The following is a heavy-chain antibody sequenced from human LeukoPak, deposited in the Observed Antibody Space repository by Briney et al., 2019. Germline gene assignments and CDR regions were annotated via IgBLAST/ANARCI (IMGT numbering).Heavy chain of an antibody. V-gene: IGHV1-8*01. J-gene: IGHJ4*02. CDR1: GYSFTSYD. CDR2: MNPHSDDT. Sequence: ASVKVSCKASGYSFTSYDINWVRQAPGQGLEWVGWMNPHSDDTGCAQKFQGRVTMTRNTSISTAYMEVSSLRSDDTAVYYCARKSGYDRYFDYWGQGTLVTVSS. CDR3: ARKSGYDRYFDY. D-gene: IGHD5-12*01.